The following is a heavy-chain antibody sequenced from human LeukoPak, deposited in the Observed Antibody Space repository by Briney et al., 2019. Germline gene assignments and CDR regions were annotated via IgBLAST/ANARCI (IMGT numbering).Heavy chain of an antibody. J-gene: IGHJ5*02. Sequence: SETLSLTCTVSGGSISSYYWSWIRQPPGKGLEWIGYIYYSGSTNYNPSLKSRVTISVDTSKNQFSLRLSSVTAADTAVYYCARHLGPRVDPWGQGTLVTVSS. CDR2: IYYSGST. D-gene: IGHD7-27*01. CDR1: GGSISSYY. V-gene: IGHV4-59*08. CDR3: ARHLGPRVDP.